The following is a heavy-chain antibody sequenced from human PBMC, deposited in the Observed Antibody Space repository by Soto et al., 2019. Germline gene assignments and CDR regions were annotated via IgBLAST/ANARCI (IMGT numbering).Heavy chain of an antibody. CDR1: GDIFSGYS. D-gene: IGHD5-12*01. V-gene: IGHV1-69*14. CDR3: ARDLGSGYDPGDY. Sequence: QVQLVQSGAEVKKPGSSVKVSCKTSGDIFSGYSISWVRQAPGQGLEWMGGITPIFGTTNYEQRFHGRVTITADKSTSTVYMELYSLKAEDTAVYYCARDLGSGYDPGDYWGQGTLVTVSS. J-gene: IGHJ4*02. CDR2: ITPIFGTT.